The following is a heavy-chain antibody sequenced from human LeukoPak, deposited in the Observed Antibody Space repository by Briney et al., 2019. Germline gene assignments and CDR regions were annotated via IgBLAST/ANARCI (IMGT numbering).Heavy chain of an antibody. Sequence: SETLSLTCTVSGGSISSSSYYWSWIRQPPGKGLEWIGRIYTSGSTNYNPSLKSRVTMSVDTSKNQFSLKLSSVTAADTAVDYCAREFGYSMSYYFYWDQGTLVTVSS. CDR3: AREFGYSMSYYFY. V-gene: IGHV4-61*02. CDR2: IYTSGST. J-gene: IGHJ4*02. D-gene: IGHD1-26*01. CDR1: GGSISSSSYY.